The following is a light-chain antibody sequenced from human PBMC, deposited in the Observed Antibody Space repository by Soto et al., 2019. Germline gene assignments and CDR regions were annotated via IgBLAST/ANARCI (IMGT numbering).Light chain of an antibody. CDR1: QSVSSN. J-gene: IGKJ2*01. CDR3: QQYNNWPRT. V-gene: IGKV3-15*01. Sequence: EIGMTQSPATLSVSPGERATLSCRASQSVSSNLAWYQQKPGQAPRLLIYGASTRATGIPARFSGSGSGTEFTLTISSLQSEDFAVYYCQQYNNWPRTFGQGTKLAIK. CDR2: GAS.